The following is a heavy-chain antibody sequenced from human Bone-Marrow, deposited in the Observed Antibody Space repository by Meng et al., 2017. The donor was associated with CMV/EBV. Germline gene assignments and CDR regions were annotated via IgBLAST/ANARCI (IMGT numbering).Heavy chain of an antibody. CDR1: GYTFMDYG. D-gene: IGHD4-11*01. J-gene: IGHJ4*02. V-gene: IGHV1-18*01. Sequence: ASVKVSCKASGYTFMDYGITWVRQAPGQGLEWMGWISPYNRNTNYAQRLQGRLTMTADTSTTTAYMKLRSLRSDDTAVYYCARLDYRTSSCGHWGQGTLVTVSS. CDR3: ARLDYRTSSCGH. CDR2: ISPYNRNT.